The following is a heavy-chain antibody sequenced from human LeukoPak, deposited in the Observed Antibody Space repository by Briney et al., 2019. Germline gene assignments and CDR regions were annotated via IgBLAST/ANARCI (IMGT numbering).Heavy chain of an antibody. J-gene: IGHJ6*02. D-gene: IGHD1-7*01. CDR1: GFTFDDYA. CDR2: ISWNSGSI. CDR3: AKDQAGTTYYYGMDV. Sequence: SGGSLRLSCAASGFTFDDYAMHWVRQAPGKGLEWVSGISWNSGSIGYADSVKGRFTISRDNAKNSLYLQMNSLRAEDTALYYCAKDQAGTTYYYGMDVWGQGTTVTVSS. V-gene: IGHV3-9*01.